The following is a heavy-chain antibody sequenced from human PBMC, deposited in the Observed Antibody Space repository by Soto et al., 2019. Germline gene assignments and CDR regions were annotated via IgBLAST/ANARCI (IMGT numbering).Heavy chain of an antibody. V-gene: IGHV3-11*01. D-gene: IGHD5-12*01. J-gene: IGHJ5*01. CDR3: ARERAPDIRFDS. Sequence: QVHLVESGGGLVKPGGSLRLSCAASGFSISDFYMSWVRQIPGKGLEWISYMSGRSDVIHYVDSVKGRFTVSRDNARNSVLLHMDSLRAEASGIYFCARERAPDIRFDSWGQGTLVTVSS. CDR1: GFSISDFY. CDR2: MSGRSDVI.